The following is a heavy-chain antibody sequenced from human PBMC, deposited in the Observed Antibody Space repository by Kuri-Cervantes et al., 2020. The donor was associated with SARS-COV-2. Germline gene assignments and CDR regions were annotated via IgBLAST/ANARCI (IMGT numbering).Heavy chain of an antibody. J-gene: IGHJ3*02. Sequence: SETLSLTCTVSGGSISSHYWSWIRQPPGKGLEWIGYIYYSGSTNYNPSLKSRVTISVDTSKNQFSLKLSSVTAADTAVYYCAGTIMVQAFDIWGQGTMVTVSS. D-gene: IGHD4/OR15-4a*01. CDR2: IYYSGST. CDR1: GGSISSHY. V-gene: IGHV4-59*11. CDR3: AGTIMVQAFDI.